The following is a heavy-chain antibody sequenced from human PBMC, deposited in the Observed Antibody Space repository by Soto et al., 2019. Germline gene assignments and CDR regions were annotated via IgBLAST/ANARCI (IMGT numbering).Heavy chain of an antibody. CDR2: ISSSSSYT. J-gene: IGHJ4*02. V-gene: IGHV3-11*06. Sequence: SLRLSCSASVFTFSDYYMSWIRQAPGKGLEWVSYISSSSSYTNYADSVKGRFTISRDNAKNSLYLQMNSLRAEDTAVYYCARSTLGYTGYYFDYWGQGTLVTVSS. CDR3: ARSTLGYTGYYFDY. CDR1: VFTFSDYY. D-gene: IGHD6-13*01.